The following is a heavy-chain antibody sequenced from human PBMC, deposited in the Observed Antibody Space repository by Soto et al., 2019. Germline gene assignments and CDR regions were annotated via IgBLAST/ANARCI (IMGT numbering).Heavy chain of an antibody. V-gene: IGHV1-2*02. CDR1: GFTFTAYY. CDR2: INPNTGDT. CDR3: ARARPPEY. J-gene: IGHJ4*02. Sequence: ASVKVSCKASGFTFTAYYVHWVRQAPGQGLEWMGWINPNTGDTNYAQKFEGRVTKTRDTSISTAYMELNGLRSDDTAVYFCARARPPEYWGQGRLVTVSS.